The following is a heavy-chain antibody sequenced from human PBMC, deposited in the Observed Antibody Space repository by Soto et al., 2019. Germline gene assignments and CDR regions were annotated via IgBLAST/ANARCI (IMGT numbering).Heavy chain of an antibody. CDR1: GGSIRSYS. J-gene: IGHJ5*02. Sequence: SETLSLTCTVSGGSIRSYSWTWIRQPPGKGLEWIGCTYYSGSTNYNPSLKSRVTISLDTSKNQFSLKLSSVTAADTAVYYCARDPGSGSYYGWFDPWGQGTLVTVSS. D-gene: IGHD3-10*01. CDR2: TYYSGST. V-gene: IGHV4-59*01. CDR3: ARDPGSGSYYGWFDP.